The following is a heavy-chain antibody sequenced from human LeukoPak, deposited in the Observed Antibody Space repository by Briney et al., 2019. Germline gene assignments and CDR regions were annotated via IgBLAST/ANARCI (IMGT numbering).Heavy chain of an antibody. D-gene: IGHD6-13*01. J-gene: IGHJ4*02. CDR1: GYTFTSYY. CDR3: VRDHPIAAAGTGPFDY. V-gene: IGHV1-46*01. Sequence: GASVKVSCKASGYTFTSYYMHWVRQAPGQGLEWMGIINPSGGSTSYAQKFQGRVTMTRDTSTSTVYMELSSLRSEDTAVYYCVRDHPIAAAGTGPFDYWGQGTLVTVSS. CDR2: INPSGGST.